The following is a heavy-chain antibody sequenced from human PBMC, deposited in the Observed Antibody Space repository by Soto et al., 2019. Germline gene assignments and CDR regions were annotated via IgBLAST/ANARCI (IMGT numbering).Heavy chain of an antibody. CDR1: GGSISSGDYY. J-gene: IGHJ6*02. Sequence: SETLSLTCTVSGGSISSGDYYWSWIRQPPGKGLEWIGYSYYSGSTYYNPSLKSRVTISVDTSKNQFSLKLSSVTAADTAVYYCARGGFSSGSYYKMVDYYYGMDVWGQGTTVTVSS. D-gene: IGHD3-10*01. V-gene: IGHV4-30-4*01. CDR2: SYYSGST. CDR3: ARGGFSSGSYYKMVDYYYGMDV.